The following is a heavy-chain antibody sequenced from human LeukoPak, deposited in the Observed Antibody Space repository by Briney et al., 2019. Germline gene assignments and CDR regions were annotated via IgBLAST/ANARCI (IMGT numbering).Heavy chain of an antibody. CDR3: GRGANYDFWSGYYVGY. V-gene: IGHV3-21*01. CDR2: ISSSSSYI. J-gene: IGHJ4*02. CDR1: GFTFNSYS. D-gene: IGHD3-3*01. Sequence: GGSLRLSCAASGFTFNSYSMNWVRQAPGKGLEWVSSISSSSSYIYYADSVKGRFAISRDNAKNSLYLQMNSLRAEDTAVYYCGRGANYDFWSGYYVGYWGQGTLVTVSS.